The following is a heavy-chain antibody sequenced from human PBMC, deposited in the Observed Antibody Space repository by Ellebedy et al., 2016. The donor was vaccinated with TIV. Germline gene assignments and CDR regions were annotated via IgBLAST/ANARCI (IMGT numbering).Heavy chain of an antibody. D-gene: IGHD2-15*01. J-gene: IGHJ4*02. Sequence: MPSETLSLTCTVSGGSISSYYWSWIRQPPGKGLEWIGYIYYSGSTNYNPSLKSRVTISVDTSKNQFSLKLSSVTAADTAVYYCARIPNCGGGSCFFYYFDYWGQGILVTVSS. CDR2: IYYSGST. CDR3: ARIPNCGGGSCFFYYFDY. CDR1: GGSISSYY. V-gene: IGHV4-59*08.